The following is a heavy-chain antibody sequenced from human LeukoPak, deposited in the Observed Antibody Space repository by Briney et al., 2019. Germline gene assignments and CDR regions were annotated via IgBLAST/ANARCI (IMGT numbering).Heavy chain of an antibody. V-gene: IGHV3-64*01. J-gene: IGHJ6*02. CDR1: GFTFSSYA. CDR3: AREPTVTGYYYYYGMDV. Sequence: PGGSLRLSCAASGFTFSSYAVHWVRQAPGKGLEYVSAISGNGGNTYYAKSVKGRFTISRDNSKNTLYLQVGSLRAEDMAVYYCAREPTVTGYYYYYGMDVWGQGTTVTVSS. D-gene: IGHD4-17*01. CDR2: ISGNGGNT.